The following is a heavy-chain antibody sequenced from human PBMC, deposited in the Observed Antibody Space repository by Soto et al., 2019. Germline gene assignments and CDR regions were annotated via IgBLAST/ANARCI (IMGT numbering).Heavy chain of an antibody. Sequence: QVQLQESGPGLVKPSETLSLTCTVSGASVSSGNYYWSWIRQPPGKGLECIGYISYSGSTNYNPPPTSRVTISIDTSKNQFSLKLSSVTAADTAVYYCARGSGSYYAYWGQGTLVTVSS. CDR2: ISYSGST. J-gene: IGHJ4*02. CDR1: GASVSSGNYY. V-gene: IGHV4-61*01. D-gene: IGHD1-26*01. CDR3: ARGSGSYYAY.